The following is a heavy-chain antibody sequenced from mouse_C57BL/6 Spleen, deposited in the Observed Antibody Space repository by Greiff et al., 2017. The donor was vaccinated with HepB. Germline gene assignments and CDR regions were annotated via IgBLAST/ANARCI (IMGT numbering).Heavy chain of an antibody. V-gene: IGHV5-17*01. CDR3: ARMLTGTGDYYAMDY. J-gene: IGHJ4*01. Sequence: EVMLVESGGGLVKPGGSLKLSCAASGFTFSDYGMHWVRQAPEKGLEWVAYISSGSSTIYYADTVKGRFTISRDNAKNTQFLQMTSQRTEDTAMDYCARMLTGTGDYYAMDYWGQGTSVTVSS. D-gene: IGHD4-1*01. CDR2: ISSGSSTI. CDR1: GFTFSDYG.